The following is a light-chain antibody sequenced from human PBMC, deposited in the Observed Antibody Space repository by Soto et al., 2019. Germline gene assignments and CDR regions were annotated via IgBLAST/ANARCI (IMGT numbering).Light chain of an antibody. CDR2: DAS. V-gene: IGKV3-11*01. J-gene: IGKJ2*01. CDR3: QQRSGWYT. CDR1: QSVSSY. Sequence: DIVLTQSPATLYLSPGERATLSCRASQSVSSYLAWYQQKPGQAPRLLIYDASNRATGIPARFSGSGSGTDFTLTISSLEPEDFAIYYCQQRSGWYTFGQGTKLEIK.